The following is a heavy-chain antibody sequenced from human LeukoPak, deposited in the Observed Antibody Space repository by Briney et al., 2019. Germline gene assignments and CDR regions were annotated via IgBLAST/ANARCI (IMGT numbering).Heavy chain of an antibody. CDR1: GGSISSYY. V-gene: IGHV4-59*01. Sequence: TSETLSLTCTVSGGSISSYYWSWIRQPPGKGLEWIGYIYYSGSTNYNPSLKSRVTISVDTSKNQFSLKLSSVTAADTAVYYCAREADCSSTSCYTGKNYYYYMDVRGKGTTVTVSS. D-gene: IGHD2-2*02. J-gene: IGHJ6*03. CDR2: IYYSGST. CDR3: AREADCSSTSCYTGKNYYYYMDV.